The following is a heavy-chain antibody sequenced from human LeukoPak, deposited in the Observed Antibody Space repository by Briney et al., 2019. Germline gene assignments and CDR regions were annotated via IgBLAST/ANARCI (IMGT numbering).Heavy chain of an antibody. CDR1: GFTFSSYS. D-gene: IGHD6-13*01. V-gene: IGHV3-21*01. J-gene: IGHJ4*02. CDR3: ARGKTGIAAAGTDRGY. CDR2: ISSSSSYI. Sequence: GGSLRLSCAASGFTFSSYSMNWVRQAPGKGLEWVSSISSSSSYIYYADSVKGRFTISRDNAKNSLYLQMNSLRAEDTAVYYCARGKTGIAAAGTDRGYWGQGTLVTVSS.